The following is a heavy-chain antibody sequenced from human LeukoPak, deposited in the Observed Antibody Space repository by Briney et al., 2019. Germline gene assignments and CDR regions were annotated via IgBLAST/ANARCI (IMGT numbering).Heavy chain of an antibody. CDR1: GFTFSNYE. CDR3: SSQPAVLDLDC. V-gene: IGHV3-7*01. CDR2: IRPDGSGK. D-gene: IGHD2/OR15-2a*01. J-gene: IGHJ4*02. Sequence: PGGSLRLSCAASGFTFSNYEMNWVRQAPGKGLEWVANIRPDGSGKNYVDSVKGRFTISRDNANNALFLQMKGLRVEDTAVYYCSSQPAVLDLDCWGQGALVTVSS.